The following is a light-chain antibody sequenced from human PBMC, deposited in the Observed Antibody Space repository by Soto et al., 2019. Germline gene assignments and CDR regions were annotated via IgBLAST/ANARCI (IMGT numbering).Light chain of an antibody. CDR3: QQYNSYSYT. CDR1: QSISSW. Sequence: DIQMTQSPSTLSASVGDRVTITCRASQSISSWLAWYQQKPGNAPKLLIYDASSLESGVPSRFSGSGSGTEFTLTISSLQPDDFATYYCQQYNSYSYTVGQGTKLEIK. CDR2: DAS. V-gene: IGKV1-5*01. J-gene: IGKJ2*01.